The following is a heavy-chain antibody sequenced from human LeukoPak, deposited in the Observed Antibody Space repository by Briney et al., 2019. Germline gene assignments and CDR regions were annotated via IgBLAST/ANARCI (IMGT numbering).Heavy chain of an antibody. CDR2: IYHSGRT. J-gene: IGHJ4*02. CDR3: ARAADYSNSGDY. D-gene: IGHD4-11*01. Sequence: PSETLSLTCTVSGYSISSGYYWGWIRQPPGKGLEWIGSIYHSGRTYYNPSLKSRVTISVDTSKNQFSLKLSSVTAADTAVYYCARAADYSNSGDYWGQGTLVTVSS. CDR1: GYSISSGYY. V-gene: IGHV4-38-2*02.